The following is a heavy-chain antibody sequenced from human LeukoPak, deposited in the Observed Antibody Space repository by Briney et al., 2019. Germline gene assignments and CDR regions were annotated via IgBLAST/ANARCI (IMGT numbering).Heavy chain of an antibody. D-gene: IGHD7-27*01. CDR1: GFTFSGAW. J-gene: IGHJ4*02. CDR3: AVGTADY. Sequence: GGSLRLSCTASGFTFSGAWMTWVRQAPGKGLEWVANIREDGTEKNYVDSVKGRFTISRDNAKNSLYLQMNSLRAEDTAVYYCAVGTADYWGQGTLVTVSS. CDR2: IREDGTEK. V-gene: IGHV3-7*01.